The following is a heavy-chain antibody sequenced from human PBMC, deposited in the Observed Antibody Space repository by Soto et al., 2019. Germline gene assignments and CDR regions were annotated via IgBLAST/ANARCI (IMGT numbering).Heavy chain of an antibody. CDR1: GGSINTAGDY. V-gene: IGHV4-31*03. D-gene: IGHD4-17*01. CDR3: ARSVTSRCFVP. J-gene: IGHJ5*02. Sequence: QGQLQESGPWLVRPSQTLFLTCTVSGGSINTAGDYWGWISQVPGMGREWIGYISYTGSTLYNPSLENRIHISVDTSTNHISLRVTSVTAAYTAVYYCARSVTSRCFVPWGQGRLVTVSS. CDR2: ISYTGST.